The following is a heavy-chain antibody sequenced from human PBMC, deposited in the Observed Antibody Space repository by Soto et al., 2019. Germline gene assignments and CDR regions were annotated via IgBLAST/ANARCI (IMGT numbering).Heavy chain of an antibody. Sequence: EVQLVETGGGLIQPGGSLRLSCAASGFTVSSNYMSWVRQAPGKGLEWVSVIYSGGSTYDADSVKGRFTISRDNSKNTVYLELNSLRAEDTAVYYCASSHREPLDYYYYGMDVWDQGTTVTVSS. J-gene: IGHJ6*02. CDR1: GFTVSSNY. D-gene: IGHD1-26*01. V-gene: IGHV3-53*02. CDR3: ASSHREPLDYYYYGMDV. CDR2: IYSGGST.